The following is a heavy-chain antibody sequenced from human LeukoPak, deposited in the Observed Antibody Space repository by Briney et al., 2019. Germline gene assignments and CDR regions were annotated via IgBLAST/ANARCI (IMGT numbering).Heavy chain of an antibody. CDR2: IYYSGST. CDR1: GGSNSSYY. CDR3: ARSRFPPYFDL. J-gene: IGHJ2*01. V-gene: IGHV4-59*01. Sequence: PSETLSLTCTVSGGSNSSYYWSWIRQPPGKGLEWIGYIYYSGSTNYNPSLKSRVTISVDTSKNQFSLKLSSVTAADTAVYYCARSRFPPYFDLRGRGTLVTVSS.